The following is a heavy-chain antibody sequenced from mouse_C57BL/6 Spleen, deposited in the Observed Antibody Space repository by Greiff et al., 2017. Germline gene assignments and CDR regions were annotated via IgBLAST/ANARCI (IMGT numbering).Heavy chain of an antibody. Sequence: VQLKASGGDLVKPGGSLKLSCAASGFTFSSYGMSWVRQTPDKRLEWVATISSGGSYTYYPDSVKGRFTISRDYAKNTLYLQMSSLKSEDTAMYYCARHASMVTTGFAYWGQGTLVTVSA. J-gene: IGHJ3*01. CDR2: ISSGGSYT. D-gene: IGHD2-2*01. CDR1: GFTFSSYG. CDR3: ARHASMVTTGFAY. V-gene: IGHV5-6*01.